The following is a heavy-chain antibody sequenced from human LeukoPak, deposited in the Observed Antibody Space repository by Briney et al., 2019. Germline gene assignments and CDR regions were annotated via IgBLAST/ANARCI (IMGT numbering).Heavy chain of an antibody. V-gene: IGHV6-1*01. CDR2: TYYRSKWYN. CDR3: ARDTGAAISTFDI. D-gene: IGHD5-12*01. J-gene: IGHJ3*02. Sequence: SQTLSLTCAISGDSVSSNSAVWNWIRQSPSRGLEWLGRTYYRSKWYNEYAVSVKSRITLNPDTSKNQFSLQLNSVPPEDTAVYYCARDTGAAISTFDIWGQGTVVTVSS. CDR1: GDSVSSNSAV.